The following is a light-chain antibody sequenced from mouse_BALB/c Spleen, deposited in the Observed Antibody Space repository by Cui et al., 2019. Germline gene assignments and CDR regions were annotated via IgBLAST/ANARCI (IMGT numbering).Light chain of an antibody. CDR3: LQYDEFPFT. CDR1: QAINSY. J-gene: IGKJ4*01. V-gene: IGKV14-111*01. CDR2: RAN. Sequence: DIKMTQSPSFMYASLGERVTITCKASQAINSYLSWFQQKPGKSPKTLIYRANRLVDGVPSRFSGSGSGEDYSHTISSLEYEDMGIYYCLQYDEFPFTFGSGTKLEIK.